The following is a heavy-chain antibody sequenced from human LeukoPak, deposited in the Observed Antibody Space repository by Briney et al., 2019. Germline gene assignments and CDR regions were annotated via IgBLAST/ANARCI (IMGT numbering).Heavy chain of an antibody. V-gene: IGHV7-4-1*02. Sequence: ASVKVSCKASGYTFTGYYMLWVRQAPGEGLEWMGWINTNTGNPTYAQGFTGRFVFSLDTSVSTAYLQISSLKAEDTAVYYCARGGVYGSGSYYNVRAFDIWGQGTTVTVSS. J-gene: IGHJ3*02. CDR1: GYTFTGYY. D-gene: IGHD3-10*01. CDR2: INTNTGNP. CDR3: ARGGVYGSGSYYNVRAFDI.